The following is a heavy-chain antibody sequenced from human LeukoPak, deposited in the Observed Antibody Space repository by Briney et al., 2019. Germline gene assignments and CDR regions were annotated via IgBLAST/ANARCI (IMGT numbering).Heavy chain of an antibody. CDR1: GYSISSGYY. D-gene: IGHD2-2*01. V-gene: IGHV4-38-2*02. CDR2: IYYSGST. J-gene: IGHJ4*02. CDR3: ARRVYQLLGPTDDY. Sequence: SETLSLTCTVSGYSISSGYYWGWIRQPPGKGLEWIGSIYYSGSTYYNPSLKSRVTISVDTSKNQFSLKLSSVTAADTAVYYCARRVYQLLGPTDDYWGQGTLVTVSS.